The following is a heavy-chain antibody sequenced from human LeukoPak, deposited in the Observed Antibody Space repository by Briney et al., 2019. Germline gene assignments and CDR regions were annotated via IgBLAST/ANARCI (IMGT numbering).Heavy chain of an antibody. Sequence: SETLSLTCAVSGGSISSSNWWSWVRQPPGKGLEWIGEIYHSGSTNYNPSLKSRVTISVDKSKNQFSLKLSSVTAADTAVYYCARVPIAVADFHFDYWGQGTLVTVSS. J-gene: IGHJ4*02. CDR3: ARVPIAVADFHFDY. CDR1: GGSISSSNW. CDR2: IYHSGST. V-gene: IGHV4-4*02. D-gene: IGHD6-19*01.